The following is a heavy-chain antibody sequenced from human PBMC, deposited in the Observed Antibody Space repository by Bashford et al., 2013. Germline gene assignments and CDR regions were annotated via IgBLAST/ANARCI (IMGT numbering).Heavy chain of an antibody. D-gene: IGHD3-22*01. V-gene: IGHV3-15*01. J-gene: IGHJ3*01. Sequence: VRQAPGKGLEWVGRITNDGTTDYPAPVKGRFTVSRDDSKNTLYLQMNSLTTEDTAVYYCTTDWVYHSDSSGALGAFDFWGQGTMVTVSS. CDR3: TTDWVYHSDSSGALGAFDF. CDR2: ITNDGTT.